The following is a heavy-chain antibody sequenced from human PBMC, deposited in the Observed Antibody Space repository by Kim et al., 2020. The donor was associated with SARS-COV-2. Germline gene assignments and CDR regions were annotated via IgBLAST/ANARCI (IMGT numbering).Heavy chain of an antibody. D-gene: IGHD3-10*01. V-gene: IGHV3-48*03. CDR1: GFTFSSYE. Sequence: GGSLRLSCAASGFTFSSYEMNWVRQAPGKGLEWVSYISSSGSTIYYADSVKGRFTISRDNAKNSLYLQMNSLRAEDTAVYYCARERITMVRGVITHVLLDYWGQGTLVTVSS. CDR3: ARERITMVRGVITHVLLDY. J-gene: IGHJ4*02. CDR2: ISSSGSTI.